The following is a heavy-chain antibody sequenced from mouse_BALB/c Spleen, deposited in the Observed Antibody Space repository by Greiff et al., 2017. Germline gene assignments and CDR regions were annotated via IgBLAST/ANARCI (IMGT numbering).Heavy chain of an antibody. V-gene: IGHV5-17*02. CDR3: ARSGYGNYVWYFDV. D-gene: IGHD2-10*02. Sequence: EVKVVESGGGLVQPGGSRKLSCAASGFTFSSFGMHWVRQAPEKGLEWVAYISSGSSTIYYADTVKGRFTISRDNPKNTLFLQMTSLRSEDTAMYYCARSGYGNYVWYFDVWGAGTTVTVSS. J-gene: IGHJ1*01. CDR2: ISSGSSTI. CDR1: GFTFSSFG.